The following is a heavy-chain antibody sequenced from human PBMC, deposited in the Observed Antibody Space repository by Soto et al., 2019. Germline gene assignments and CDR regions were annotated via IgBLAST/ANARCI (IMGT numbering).Heavy chain of an antibody. V-gene: IGHV4-38-2*01. CDR2: IHHSGTT. D-gene: IGHD3-10*01. Sequence: SETLSLTCAVSGYSISSGWYWGWIRQPPGKGLEWIGNIHHSGTTYYNPSLQSQVTISIDTSKNLFSLKLNSVTAADTAVYYCARAGDTMIRGVIIMNYYGMDVWGQGTTVTVSS. CDR3: ARAGDTMIRGVIIMNYYGMDV. J-gene: IGHJ6*02. CDR1: GYSISSGWY.